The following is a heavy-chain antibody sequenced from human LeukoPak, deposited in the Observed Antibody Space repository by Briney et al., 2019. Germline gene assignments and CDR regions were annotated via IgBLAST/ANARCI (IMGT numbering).Heavy chain of an antibody. V-gene: IGHV1-2*02. CDR2: INPNSGRT. CDR3: ARPYCSTITCFYYFGY. D-gene: IGHD2-2*01. CDR1: GYTFTGHY. Sequence: ASVKVSCKASGYTFTGHYIHWVRQAPGQGLEWMGWINPNSGRTDYAQNFQDRVTMTRDTSISTAYMELSRLRSDDTAVYYCARPYCSTITCFYYFGYWGQGTLVTVSA. J-gene: IGHJ4*02.